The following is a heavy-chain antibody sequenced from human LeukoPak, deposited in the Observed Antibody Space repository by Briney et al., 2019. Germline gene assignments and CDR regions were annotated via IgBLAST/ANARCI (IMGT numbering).Heavy chain of an antibody. V-gene: IGHV3-30*02. J-gene: IGHJ4*02. CDR3: AKDLAWISVRGSLDY. CDR1: GLTFSSYG. D-gene: IGHD5-12*01. CDR2: IRYDGSNK. Sequence: PGGSLRLSCVASGLTFSSYGMHWVRQAPGKGLEWVAFIRYDGSNKYYADSVKGRFTISRDNSKNTLYLQMNSLRAEDTAVYYCAKDLAWISVRGSLDYWGQGTLVTVSS.